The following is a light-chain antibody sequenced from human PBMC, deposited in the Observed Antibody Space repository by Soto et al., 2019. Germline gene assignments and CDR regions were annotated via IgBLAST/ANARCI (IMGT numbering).Light chain of an antibody. CDR2: KAS. V-gene: IGKV1-5*03. CDR3: QQYNSYPT. J-gene: IGKJ4*01. Sequence: DIQMTQSPSTLSASVGDRVTITCRASQSISSWLAWYQQKPGKAPNLLIYKASSLESGVPSRFSGSGSGTEFTITISSLQPDDFATYYCQQYNSYPTFGGGTKVEIK. CDR1: QSISSW.